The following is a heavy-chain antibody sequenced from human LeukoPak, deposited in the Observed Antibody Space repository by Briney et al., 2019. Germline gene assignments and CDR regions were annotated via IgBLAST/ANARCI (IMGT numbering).Heavy chain of an antibody. CDR1: GFTFSSYG. V-gene: IGHV3-30*02. CDR3: ARDRLGVVATLDY. J-gene: IGHJ4*02. Sequence: GGSLRLSCAASGFTFSSYGMHWVRQAPGKGLEWVAFIRYDGSNKYYADSVKGRFTISRDNSKNTLYLQMNSLRAEDTAVYYCARDRLGVVATLDYWGQGTLVTVSS. D-gene: IGHD3-16*01. CDR2: IRYDGSNK.